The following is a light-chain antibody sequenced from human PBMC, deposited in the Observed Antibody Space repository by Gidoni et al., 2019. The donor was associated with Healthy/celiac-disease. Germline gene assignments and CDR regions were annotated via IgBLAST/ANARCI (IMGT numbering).Light chain of an antibody. V-gene: IGKV1-39*01. CDR1: QSISSY. CDR3: QQSYSTPGT. CDR2: AAS. Sequence: DIQMTQSPSSLSASVGDRVTITCRASQSISSYLNWYQQKPGKAPKLRIYAASSLQSVVPSRFSGSGSGTDFTLTISSLQPEDFATYYCQQSYSTPGTFGQGTKLEIK. J-gene: IGKJ2*01.